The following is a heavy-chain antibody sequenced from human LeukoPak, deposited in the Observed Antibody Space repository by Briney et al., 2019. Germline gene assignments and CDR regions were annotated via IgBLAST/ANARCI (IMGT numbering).Heavy chain of an antibody. CDR2: ISSSSSYI. Sequence: GGSLRLSCAASGFTFSSYSMNWVRQAPGKGLEWVSSISSSSSYIYYADSVKGRFTISRDNAKNSLYLQMNSLRAEDTAVYYCARASGSYRTGPEYYFDYWGQGTLVTVSS. V-gene: IGHV3-21*01. J-gene: IGHJ4*02. D-gene: IGHD3-10*01. CDR3: ARASGSYRTGPEYYFDY. CDR1: GFTFSSYS.